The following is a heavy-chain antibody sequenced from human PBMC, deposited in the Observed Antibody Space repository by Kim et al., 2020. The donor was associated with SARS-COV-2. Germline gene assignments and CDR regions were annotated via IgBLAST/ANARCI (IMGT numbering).Heavy chain of an antibody. Sequence: SETLSLTCAVYGGSISGYYWSWIRQPPGKGLEWIGEINHSGRTNYNPSLTSRVTISVDTSKNQFSLKLTPVTAAAAALYFCAGRLSNTSGWGSHYCDLWGQGVLVTVSS. D-gene: IGHD3-10*01. CDR3: AGRLSNTSGWGSHYCDL. V-gene: IGHV4-34*01. CDR1: GGSISGYY. J-gene: IGHJ1*01. CDR2: INHSGRT.